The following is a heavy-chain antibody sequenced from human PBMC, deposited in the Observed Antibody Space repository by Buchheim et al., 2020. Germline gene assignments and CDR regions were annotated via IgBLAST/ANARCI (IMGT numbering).Heavy chain of an antibody. CDR2: ISSSGSTI. Sequence: QVQLVESGGGLVKPGGSLRLSCAASGFTFSDYYMSWIRQAPGKGLEWVSYISSSGSTIYYADSVKGRFTISRAQAKNSLYLQMNSLRAEDTAVYYCARDKGGIQLWLRGSYYYYGMDVWGQGTT. CDR3: ARDKGGIQLWLRGSYYYYGMDV. J-gene: IGHJ6*02. V-gene: IGHV3-11*01. CDR1: GFTFSDYY. D-gene: IGHD5-18*01.